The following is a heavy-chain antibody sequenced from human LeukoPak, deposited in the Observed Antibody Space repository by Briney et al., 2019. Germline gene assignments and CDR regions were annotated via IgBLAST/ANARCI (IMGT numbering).Heavy chain of an antibody. CDR2: INPNSGGT. V-gene: IGHV1-2*06. CDR1: GYTFTGYY. Sequence: ASVKVSCKASGYTFTGYYMHWVRQAPGQGLEWMGRINPNSGGTNYAQKFQGSVTMTRDTSISTAYMELSRLRSDDTAVYYCAREYIAVAGMGGVDYWGQGTLVTVSS. J-gene: IGHJ4*02. D-gene: IGHD6-19*01. CDR3: AREYIAVAGMGGVDY.